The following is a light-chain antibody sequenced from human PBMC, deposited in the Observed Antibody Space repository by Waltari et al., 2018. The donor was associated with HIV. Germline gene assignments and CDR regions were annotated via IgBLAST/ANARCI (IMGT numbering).Light chain of an antibody. CDR1: SSNIGAGYY. J-gene: IGLJ3*02. CDR2: GNS. Sequence: QSVLTQPPSVSGAPGQRVTISCPGSSSNIGAGYYLHWYQQIPGTAPKLLIYGNSNRPSGVPDRFSGSKSGTSASLAITGLQPDDETDYYCQSYDSSLSNWVFGGGTKVTVL. CDR3: QSYDSSLSNWV. V-gene: IGLV1-40*01.